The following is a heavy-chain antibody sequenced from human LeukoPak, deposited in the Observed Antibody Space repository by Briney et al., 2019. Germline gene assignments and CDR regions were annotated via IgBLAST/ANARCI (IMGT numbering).Heavy chain of an antibody. J-gene: IGHJ4*02. CDR2: IYTSGST. Sequence: PSETLSLTCTVSGGSISSGSYYWRWIRQPAGKGLEWIGRIYTSGSTNYNPSLKSRVTISVDTSKNQFSLKLSSVTAADTAVYYCAREMATIVYFDYWGQGTLVTVSS. CDR1: GGSISSGSYY. D-gene: IGHD5-24*01. CDR3: AREMATIVYFDY. V-gene: IGHV4-61*02.